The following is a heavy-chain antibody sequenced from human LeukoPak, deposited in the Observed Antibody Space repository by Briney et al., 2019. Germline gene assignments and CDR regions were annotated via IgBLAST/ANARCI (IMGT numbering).Heavy chain of an antibody. CDR3: ARQELEPWSPWAPTRGMDV. V-gene: IGHV1-8*01. CDR2: MNPNSGNT. Sequence: ASVKVSCKASGYSFTSYDIIWVRQATGQGLEWMGWMNPNSGNTGYAQKFQGRVTMTRDTSISTAYMELSSLRPEDRAVYFCARQELEPWSPWAPTRGMDVWGQGTTVSVS. D-gene: IGHD1-26*01. CDR1: GYSFTSYD. J-gene: IGHJ6*02.